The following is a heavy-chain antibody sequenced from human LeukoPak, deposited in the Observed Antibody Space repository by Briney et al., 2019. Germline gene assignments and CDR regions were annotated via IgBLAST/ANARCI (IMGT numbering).Heavy chain of an antibody. CDR3: AKLRGGGDYDAFDI. D-gene: IGHD2-21*01. Sequence: GGSLRLSCAASGFIFSSYGMHWVRQAPGKGLEWVARIWHDGSNDDYADSVKGRFTISRDNSKNTLYLQMNSLRAEDTAVYYCAKLRGGGDYDAFDIWGQGTMVTVSS. J-gene: IGHJ3*02. CDR1: GFIFSSYG. V-gene: IGHV3-33*06. CDR2: IWHDGSND.